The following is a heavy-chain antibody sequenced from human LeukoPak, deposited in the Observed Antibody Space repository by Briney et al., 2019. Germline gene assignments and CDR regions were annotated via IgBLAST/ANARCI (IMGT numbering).Heavy chain of an antibody. Sequence: GGSLRLSCAASGFTFSSYEMNWVRQAPGKGLEWVSYISSSGSTIYYADSVKGRLTISRDNAKNSLYLQMNSLRAEDTAVYYCARDLGSWYTGYYFDYWGQGILVTVSS. V-gene: IGHV3-48*03. CDR2: ISSSGSTI. CDR1: GFTFSSYE. J-gene: IGHJ4*02. CDR3: ARDLGSWYTGYYFDY. D-gene: IGHD6-13*01.